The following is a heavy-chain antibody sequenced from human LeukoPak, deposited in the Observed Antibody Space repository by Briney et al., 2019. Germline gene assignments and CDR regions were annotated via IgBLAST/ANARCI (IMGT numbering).Heavy chain of an antibody. Sequence: ASVKVSCKPSGYTFTGYYIQWVRQAPGQGREWMGWINPNSGGTNYTQKFQGRVTMTRDTSISTAYMELSRLRSDDTAVYYCARIVLEGSGSWTPIEDYWGQGTLVTVSS. CDR3: ARIVLEGSGSWTPIEDY. J-gene: IGHJ4*02. V-gene: IGHV1-2*02. CDR1: GYTFTGYY. D-gene: IGHD1-26*01. CDR2: INPNSGGT.